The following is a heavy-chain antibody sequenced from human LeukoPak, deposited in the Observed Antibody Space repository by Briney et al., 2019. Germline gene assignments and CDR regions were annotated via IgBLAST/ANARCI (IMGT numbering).Heavy chain of an antibody. D-gene: IGHD3-22*01. Sequence: ASVKVSCKASGYTFTGYYMHWVRQAPGQGLEWMGWINPSSGGTNYAQKFQGRVTMTRDTSISTAYMELSRLRSDDTAVYYCARDRSLLLPFDYWGQGTLVTVSS. V-gene: IGHV1-2*02. CDR3: ARDRSLLLPFDY. J-gene: IGHJ4*02. CDR2: INPSSGGT. CDR1: GYTFTGYY.